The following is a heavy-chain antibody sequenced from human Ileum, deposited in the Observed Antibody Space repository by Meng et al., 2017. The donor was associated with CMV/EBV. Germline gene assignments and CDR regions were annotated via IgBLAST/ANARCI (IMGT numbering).Heavy chain of an antibody. J-gene: IGHJ5*02. Sequence: GESLKISCAASGFSFTIYAMTWVRQAPGKGLEWVSVIYNDGSTSYAASVKGRFTISRDTSKNTVSLQMNSLRAEDTAVYYCLRSFDFWSFDGWGQGTMVTVSS. D-gene: IGHD3-3*01. CDR1: GFSFTIYA. CDR3: LRSFDFWSFDG. CDR2: IYNDGST. V-gene: IGHV3-23*03.